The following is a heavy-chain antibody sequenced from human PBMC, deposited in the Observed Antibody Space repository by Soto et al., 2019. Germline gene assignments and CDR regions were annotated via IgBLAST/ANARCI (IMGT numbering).Heavy chain of an antibody. Sequence: SVKVSCKASGGTFSSYAISWVRQAPGQGLEWMGGIIPIFGTANYAQKFQGRVTITADESTSTAYMELSSLRSEDTAVYYCARVLGNYDYVWGSLSFDYWGQGTLVTVSS. CDR1: GGTFSSYA. J-gene: IGHJ4*02. CDR3: ARVLGNYDYVWGSLSFDY. V-gene: IGHV1-69*13. D-gene: IGHD3-16*01. CDR2: IIPIFGTA.